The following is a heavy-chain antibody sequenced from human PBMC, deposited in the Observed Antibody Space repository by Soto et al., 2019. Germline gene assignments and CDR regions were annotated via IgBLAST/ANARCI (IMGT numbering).Heavy chain of an antibody. J-gene: IGHJ4*02. CDR2: IYYRGNA. Sequence: QLQLQESGPGLVKPSETLSLTCSVSDDSINSDKYYWGWIRQPPGKGLEWIGSIYYRGNAYYNPSLQPRVTISLDKPKSPFSLKLNSVTAADSAVYFCARLEGLATISYYFDFWGPGALVTVSS. V-gene: IGHV4-39*01. CDR1: DDSINSDKYY. CDR3: ARLEGLATISYYFDF. D-gene: IGHD5-12*01.